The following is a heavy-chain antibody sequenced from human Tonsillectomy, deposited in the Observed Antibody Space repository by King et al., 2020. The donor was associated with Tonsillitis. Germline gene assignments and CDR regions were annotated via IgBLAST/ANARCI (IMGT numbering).Heavy chain of an antibody. CDR2: ISSSGNTI. J-gene: IGHJ4*02. D-gene: IGHD6-19*01. CDR1: GFTFSTFS. CDR3: ATEPSMAVAGTLIDC. Sequence: EEQLVQSGGGLVQPGGSLRLSCAASGFTFSTFSMNWVRQAPGKGLEWVSYISSSGNTIYYADSVKGRFTISRDNAKNSLYLQMNSLRAEDTAVYYCATEPSMAVAGTLIDCWGPGTLVTVSS. V-gene: IGHV3-48*04.